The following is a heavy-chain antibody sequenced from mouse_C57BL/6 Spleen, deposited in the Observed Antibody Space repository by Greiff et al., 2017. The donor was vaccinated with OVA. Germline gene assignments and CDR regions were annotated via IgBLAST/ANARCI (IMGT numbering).Heavy chain of an antibody. V-gene: IGHV1-26*01. D-gene: IGHD1-1*01. CDR3: ASPTVVEDWYFDV. J-gene: IGHJ1*03. Sequence: EVQLQQSGPELVKPGASVKISCKASGYTFTDYYMNWVKQSHGKSLEWIGDINPNNGGTSYNQKFKGKATLTVDKSSSTAYMELRSLTSEDSAVYYCASPTVVEDWYFDVWGTGTTVTVSS. CDR2: INPNNGGT. CDR1: GYTFTDYY.